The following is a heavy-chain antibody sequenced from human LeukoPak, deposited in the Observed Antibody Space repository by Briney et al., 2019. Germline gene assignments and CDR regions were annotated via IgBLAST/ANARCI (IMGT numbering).Heavy chain of an antibody. D-gene: IGHD3-10*01. Sequence: ASVKVSCKASGYTFTTYYVHWVRQAPGQGLEWMGWISAYNGNTNYAQKLQGRVTMTTDTSTSTAYMELRSLRSDDTAVYYCARVSVMVRGVFDYWGQGTLVTVSS. CDR1: GYTFTTYY. CDR3: ARVSVMVRGVFDY. CDR2: ISAYNGNT. J-gene: IGHJ4*02. V-gene: IGHV1-18*04.